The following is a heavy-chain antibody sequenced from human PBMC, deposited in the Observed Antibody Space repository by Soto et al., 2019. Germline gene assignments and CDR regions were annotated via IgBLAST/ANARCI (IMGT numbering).Heavy chain of an antibody. Sequence: SEILCLTCSLSGGSIVRSADYCVWIRQSPGKGLEWIGNIYYSGSTQYNPSLKSRITISVDTSKNQFSLKLRSVTAADTAVYYCARQDYDILTDSGKWFDPWGQGTLVTVSS. V-gene: IGHV4-39*01. D-gene: IGHD3-9*01. CDR2: IYYSGST. CDR3: ARQDYDILTDSGKWFDP. CDR1: GGSIVRSADY. J-gene: IGHJ5*02.